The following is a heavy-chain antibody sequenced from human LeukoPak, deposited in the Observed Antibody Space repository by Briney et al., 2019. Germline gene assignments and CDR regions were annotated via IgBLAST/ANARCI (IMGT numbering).Heavy chain of an antibody. J-gene: IGHJ4*02. Sequence: PSETLSLTCAVYGGSFSGYYGSWIRQPPGKGLEWIGEINHSGSTNYNPSLKSRVTISVDTSKNQFSLKLSSVTAADTAVYYCARGLPVTDYWGQGTLVTVSS. CDR2: INHSGST. CDR1: GGSFSGYY. V-gene: IGHV4-34*01. CDR3: ARGLPVTDY.